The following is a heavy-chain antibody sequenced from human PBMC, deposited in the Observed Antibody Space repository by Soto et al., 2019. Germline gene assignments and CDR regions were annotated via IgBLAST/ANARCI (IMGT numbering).Heavy chain of an antibody. CDR2: INSGGSLI. D-gene: IGHD6-19*01. Sequence: EVQLVESGGGLVQPGGSLRLSCAASGFTFGSYWMHGVRQAPGKGLVWVSRINSGGSLITYADSVKGRFTISRDNAKNTLYLQMDSLRGEGTAVYYCVRDSSGSYWGQGTLVTVSS. CDR3: VRDSSGSY. V-gene: IGHV3-74*03. J-gene: IGHJ4*02. CDR1: GFTFGSYW.